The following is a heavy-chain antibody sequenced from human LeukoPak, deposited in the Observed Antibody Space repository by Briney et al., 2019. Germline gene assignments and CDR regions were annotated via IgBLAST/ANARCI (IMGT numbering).Heavy chain of an antibody. CDR3: ARDRNTGRSYENLFVY. D-gene: IGHD1-26*01. CDR1: GFTFSPYW. Sequence: GGPLRLSCAASGFTFSPYWMHWVRQAPGKGLEWVSRINSDGSSTTYADSVKGRFTISRDNAENTLYLQMTSLRAEDTGVYYCARDRNTGRSYENLFVYWGQGTLVTVSS. J-gene: IGHJ4*02. V-gene: IGHV3-74*03. CDR2: INSDGSST.